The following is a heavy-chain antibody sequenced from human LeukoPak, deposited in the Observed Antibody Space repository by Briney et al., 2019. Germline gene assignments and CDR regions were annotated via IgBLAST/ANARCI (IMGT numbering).Heavy chain of an antibody. Sequence: GGSLRLSCAASGFTFGSYAMSWVRQAPGKGLEWVSSISPSGDRTSNADSVEGRFTISRDNPRNTLYLQMNSRRDEDTAVYYCAIMHGYYDGSGYWVQWGQGTLVTVSS. CDR2: ISPSGDRT. D-gene: IGHD3-22*01. CDR1: GFTFGSYA. J-gene: IGHJ4*02. CDR3: AIMHGYYDGSGYWVQ. V-gene: IGHV3-23*01.